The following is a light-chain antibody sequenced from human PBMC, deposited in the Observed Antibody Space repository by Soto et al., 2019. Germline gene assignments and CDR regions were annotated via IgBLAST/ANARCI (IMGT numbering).Light chain of an antibody. V-gene: IGKV3-15*01. CDR1: QSVSSN. Sequence: EIVMTQSPATLSVSPGERATLSCRASQSVSSNLAWYQQKPGQAPRLLIYGASTRATGIPARFSSSGSGTEFTLTISILQSEDFAVYYCQQYNNWGTFGQGTKVEIK. CDR2: GAS. CDR3: QQYNNWGT. J-gene: IGKJ1*01.